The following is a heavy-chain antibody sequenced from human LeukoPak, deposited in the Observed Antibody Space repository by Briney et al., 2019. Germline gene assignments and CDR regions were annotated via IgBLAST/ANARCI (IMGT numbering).Heavy chain of an antibody. V-gene: IGHV1-8*01. CDR1: GYTFTSND. CDR3: ARAVPVTYYDFWSGYPNYYYYMDV. J-gene: IGHJ6*03. Sequence: ASVKVSCKASGYTFTSNDINWVRQATGQGLEWMGWMNPNSGNTGYAQKFQGRVTMTRNTSISTAYMELSSLRSEDTAVYYCARAVPVTYYDFWSGYPNYYYYMDVWGKGTTVTVSS. CDR2: MNPNSGNT. D-gene: IGHD3-3*01.